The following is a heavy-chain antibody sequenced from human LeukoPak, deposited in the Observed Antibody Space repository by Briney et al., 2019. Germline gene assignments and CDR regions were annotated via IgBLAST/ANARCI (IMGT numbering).Heavy chain of an antibody. J-gene: IGHJ4*02. D-gene: IGHD7-27*01. CDR2: IRSKAFGETA. CDR3: TRDRGSSTLGDY. V-gene: IGHV3-49*04. CDR1: GFTFGDYA. Sequence: GGSLRLSCTVSGFTFGDYAINWVRQAPGKGLEWAGFIRSKAFGETAEYAASVKGRFTISRDDSKSIAYLQMNSLKTEDTAVYYCTRDRGSSTLGDYWGQGTLVTVSS.